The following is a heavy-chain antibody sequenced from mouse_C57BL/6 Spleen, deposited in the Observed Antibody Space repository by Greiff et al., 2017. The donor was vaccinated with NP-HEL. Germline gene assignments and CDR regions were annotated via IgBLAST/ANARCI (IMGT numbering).Heavy chain of an antibody. V-gene: IGHV1-81*01. CDR3: ARWGDYYGSSSGWFAY. CDR1: GYTFTSYG. J-gene: IGHJ3*01. Sequence: QVQLKQSGAELARPGASVKLSCKASGYTFTSYGISWVKQRTGQGLEWIGEIYPRSGNTYYNEKFKGKATLTADKSSSTAYMELRSLTSEDSAVYFCARWGDYYGSSSGWFAYWGQGTLVTVSA. D-gene: IGHD1-1*01. CDR2: IYPRSGNT.